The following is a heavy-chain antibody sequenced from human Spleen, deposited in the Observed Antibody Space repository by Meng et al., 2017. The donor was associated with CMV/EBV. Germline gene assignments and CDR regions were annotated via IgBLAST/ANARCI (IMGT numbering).Heavy chain of an antibody. V-gene: IGHV3-30*02. D-gene: IGHD3-22*01. CDR1: GFTFSSYG. J-gene: IGHJ4*02. CDR2: IRYDGSNK. CDR3: ARDNYDSSGPGVDY. Sequence: GGSLRLSCAASGFTFSSYGMHWVRQAPGKGLEWVAFIRYDGSNKYYADSVKGRFTISRDNSKNTLYLQMNSLRAEDTAVYYCARDNYDSSGPGVDYWGQGTLVTVSS.